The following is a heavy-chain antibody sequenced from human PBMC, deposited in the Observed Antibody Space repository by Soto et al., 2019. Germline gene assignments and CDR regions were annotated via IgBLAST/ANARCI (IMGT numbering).Heavy chain of an antibody. V-gene: IGHV3-23*01. J-gene: IGHJ4*02. D-gene: IGHD3-9*01. Sequence: PGGSLRLSCTASGFTFTSYGMGWVRQAPGKGLQWVSTIRGDGGQTHYTDSVKGRFSISRDNSKNTVYLQMDSLRADDTAMYFCARAVGLDSDDYFSYWGQGTQVTVSS. CDR2: IRGDGGQT. CDR1: GFTFTSYG. CDR3: ARAVGLDSDDYFSY.